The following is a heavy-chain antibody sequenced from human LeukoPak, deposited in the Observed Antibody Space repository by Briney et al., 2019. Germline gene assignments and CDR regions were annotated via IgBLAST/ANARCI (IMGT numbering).Heavy chain of an antibody. V-gene: IGHV4-39*01. CDR3: ARYNTIPGNDY. CDR1: GGSISSSSYY. J-gene: IGHJ4*02. Sequence: SETLSLTCTVSGGSISSSSYYWGWIRQPPGKGLEWIGSIYHSGSTYYNPSLKSRVTISVDTSKNQFSLKLSSVTAADTAVYYCARYNTIPGNDYWGQGTLVTVSS. D-gene: IGHD3-3*01. CDR2: IYHSGST.